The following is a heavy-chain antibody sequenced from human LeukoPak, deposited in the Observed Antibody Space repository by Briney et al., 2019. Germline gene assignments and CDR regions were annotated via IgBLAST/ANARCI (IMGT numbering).Heavy chain of an antibody. V-gene: IGHV3-66*01. Sequence: GGSLRLSCAASGFTVSSNFMSWVRQPPGRGLEWVSFIYSGGSTSHTDSVKGRFTISRDTSKNTLYLQMNSLRVEDTAVYYCTRSYSGVLAHFDYWGQGTLVTVSS. D-gene: IGHD5-12*01. CDR2: IYSGGST. CDR1: GFTVSSNF. CDR3: TRSYSGVLAHFDY. J-gene: IGHJ4*02.